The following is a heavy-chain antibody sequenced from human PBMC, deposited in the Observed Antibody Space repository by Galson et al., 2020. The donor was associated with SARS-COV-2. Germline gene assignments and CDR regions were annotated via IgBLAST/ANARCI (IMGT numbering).Heavy chain of an antibody. CDR2: IYYSGST. CDR1: GGSISSGGYY. Sequence: SETLSLTCTVSGGSISSGGYYWSWIRQHPGKGLEWIGYIYYSGSTYYNPSLKSRVTISVDTSKNQFSLKLSSVTAADTAVYYCARGYYYDSSGYPPGDYWGQGTLVTVSS. CDR3: ARGYYYDSSGYPPGDY. V-gene: IGHV4-31*03. D-gene: IGHD3-22*01. J-gene: IGHJ4*02.